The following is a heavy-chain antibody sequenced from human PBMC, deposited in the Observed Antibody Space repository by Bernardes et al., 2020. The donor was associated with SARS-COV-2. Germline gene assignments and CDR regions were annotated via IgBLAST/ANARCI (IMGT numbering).Heavy chain of an antibody. V-gene: IGHV4-34*01. CDR2: INHSGST. CDR3: ARAHFDI. J-gene: IGHJ3*02. Sequence: SETLSLTCAVYGGSFSGYYWSWIRQPPGKGLEWIGEINHSGSTNYNPSLKSRVTISVDTSKNQFSLKLSSVTAADTAVYYCARAHFDIWGQGTMVTVSS. CDR1: GGSFSGYY.